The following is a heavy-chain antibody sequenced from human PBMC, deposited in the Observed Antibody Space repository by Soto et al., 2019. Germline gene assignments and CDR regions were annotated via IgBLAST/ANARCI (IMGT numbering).Heavy chain of an antibody. D-gene: IGHD6-19*01. V-gene: IGHV6-1*01. CDR3: VRSRVFIAVAGMATYYYYYGMDV. J-gene: IGHJ6*02. CDR1: GDSVSIDSAA. Sequence: SQTLSLTCAISGDSVSIDSAAWNWIRQSPSRGLEWLGRTYYRSKWYNDYAVSVNGRITINPDTSKNHFSLQLNSVTPEDTAVYYCVRSRVFIAVAGMATYYYYYGMDVWGRGTTVTVSS. CDR2: TYYRSKWYN.